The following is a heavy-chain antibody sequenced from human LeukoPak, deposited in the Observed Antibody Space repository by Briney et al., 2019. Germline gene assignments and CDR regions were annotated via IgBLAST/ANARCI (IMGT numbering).Heavy chain of an antibody. Sequence: ASVKVSCKASGYTFSGFYIHWVRQAPGQGLEWMGWINPNSGVTNYAQKFQGRVTMTRDTSISTAYMELSRLRSDDTAVYYCARGNVDTAMPVRWGQGTMVTVSS. D-gene: IGHD5-18*01. CDR2: INPNSGVT. CDR3: ARGNVDTAMPVR. CDR1: GYTFSGFY. J-gene: IGHJ3*01. V-gene: IGHV1-2*02.